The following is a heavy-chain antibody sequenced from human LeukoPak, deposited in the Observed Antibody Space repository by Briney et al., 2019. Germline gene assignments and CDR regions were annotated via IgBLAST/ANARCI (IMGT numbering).Heavy chain of an antibody. CDR2: ISSSSSYI. CDR3: ASDENYYDSSGYYPDAFDI. V-gene: IGHV3-21*01. D-gene: IGHD3-22*01. J-gene: IGHJ3*02. Sequence: GGSLRLSCAASGFAFSSYSMNWVRQAPGKGLEWVSSISSSSSYIYYADSVKGRFTISRDNAKNSLYLQMNSLRAEDTAVYYCASDENYYDSSGYYPDAFDIWGQGTMVTVSS. CDR1: GFAFSSYS.